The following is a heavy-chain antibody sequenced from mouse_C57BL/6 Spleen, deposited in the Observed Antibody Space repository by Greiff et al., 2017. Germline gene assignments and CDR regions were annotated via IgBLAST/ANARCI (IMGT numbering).Heavy chain of an antibody. Sequence: QVQLQQPGAELVRPGSSVKLSCKASDYTFPSYWMPWVRKRPIQGLELIGNIDPSDSDTHYNHKFKKLATLTVDKSSSTAYMQLSCQTSEDSAGYYREKWGGSRYFDYWGTGTTLTVSS. CDR3: EKWGGSRYFDY. V-gene: IGHV1-52*01. CDR2: IDPSDSDT. J-gene: IGHJ2*01. D-gene: IGHD1-1*01. CDR1: DYTFPSYW.